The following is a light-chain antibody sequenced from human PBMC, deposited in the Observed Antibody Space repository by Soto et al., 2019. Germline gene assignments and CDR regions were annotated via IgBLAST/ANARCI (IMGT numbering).Light chain of an antibody. V-gene: IGLV2-14*01. J-gene: IGLJ1*01. CDR2: DVS. CDR1: SSDVGGYNY. CDR3: SSYTSSSTLV. Sequence: QSALTQPASMSGSPGQSITISCTGTSSDVGGYNYVSWYQQHPGKAPKLMIYDVSNRPSGVSNRFSGSKSGNTASLTISGLHAEDEADYYCSSYTSSSTLVFGTGTKLTVL.